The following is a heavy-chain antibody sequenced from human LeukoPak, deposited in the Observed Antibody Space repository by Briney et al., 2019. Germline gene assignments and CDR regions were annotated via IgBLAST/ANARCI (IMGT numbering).Heavy chain of an antibody. Sequence: GGSLRLSCAASGVTFSSYAMHWVRQAPGKALEWVAVISYDGSNKYYADSVKGRFTISRDNSKNTLYLQMNSLRAEDTAVYYCARDRHYYGSGSYNWFDPWGQGTLVTVSS. V-gene: IGHV3-30*04. CDR1: GVTFSSYA. D-gene: IGHD3-10*01. CDR3: ARDRHYYGSGSYNWFDP. J-gene: IGHJ5*02. CDR2: ISYDGSNK.